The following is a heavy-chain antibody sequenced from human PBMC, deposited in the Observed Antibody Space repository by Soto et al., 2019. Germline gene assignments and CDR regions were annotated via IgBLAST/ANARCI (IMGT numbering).Heavy chain of an antibody. D-gene: IGHD3-10*01. CDR3: ARDRGFVVRAPPVDY. Sequence: QVQLVQSGAEVKKPGASVKVSCKASGYTFTSYGISWVRQAPGQGLEWMGWISAYNGNTNYAQKLQGRSTMTTDTSTSTGYMELRSLRSDDTAVYYCARDRGFVVRAPPVDYWGQGTLVTVSS. CDR1: GYTFTSYG. J-gene: IGHJ4*02. CDR2: ISAYNGNT. V-gene: IGHV1-18*01.